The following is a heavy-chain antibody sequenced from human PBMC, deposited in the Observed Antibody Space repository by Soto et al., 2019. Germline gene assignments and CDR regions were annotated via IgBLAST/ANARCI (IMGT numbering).Heavy chain of an antibody. J-gene: IGHJ3*02. CDR1: GFTSSSYA. CDR2: ISYDGSNK. V-gene: IGHV3-30-3*01. D-gene: IGHD2-15*01. Sequence: GGSLRLSCAASGFTSSSYAMHWVRQAPGKGLEWVAVISYDGSNKYYADSVKGRFTISRDNSKNTLYLQMNSLRAEDTAVYYCAREHCSGGSCYWYDAFDIWGQGTMVTVSS. CDR3: AREHCSGGSCYWYDAFDI.